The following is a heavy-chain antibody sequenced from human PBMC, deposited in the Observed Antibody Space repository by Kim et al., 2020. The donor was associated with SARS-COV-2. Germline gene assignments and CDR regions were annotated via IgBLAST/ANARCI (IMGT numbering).Heavy chain of an antibody. CDR1: GGTFSNYA. D-gene: IGHD5-18*01. CDR3: ARVPRRDGYPPGYYYGMDV. V-gene: IGHV1-69*13. Sequence: SVKVSCKTSGGTFSNYAISWVRQAPGQGLEWMGGIIPIFDTANYARKFQGRVTITADESTSTAYMELSSLRSEDTAVYYCARVPRRDGYPPGYYYGMDVWGQGTTVTVSS. J-gene: IGHJ6*02. CDR2: IIPIFDTA.